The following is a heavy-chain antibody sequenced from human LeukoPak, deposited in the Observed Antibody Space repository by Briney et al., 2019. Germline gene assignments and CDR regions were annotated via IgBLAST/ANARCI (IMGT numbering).Heavy chain of an antibody. CDR3: AREYGDYAQHSYYLDV. CDR2: ISTSASTI. Sequence: GGSLRLSCAASGFTFSTYEMNSVRQAPGKGLEWVSYISTSASTIYYADSVKGRFTISRDNAKNSMHLQMNNLRAEDSAIYYCAREYGDYAQHSYYLDVWGKGTTVTVSS. D-gene: IGHD4-17*01. J-gene: IGHJ6*03. V-gene: IGHV3-48*03. CDR1: GFTFSTYE.